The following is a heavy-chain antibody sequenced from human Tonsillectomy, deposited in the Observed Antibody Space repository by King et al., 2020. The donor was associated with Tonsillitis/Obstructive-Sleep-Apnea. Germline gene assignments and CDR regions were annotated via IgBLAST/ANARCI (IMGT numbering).Heavy chain of an antibody. V-gene: IGHV3-23*04. Sequence: VQLVESGGGLVQTGGSLRLSCAASGFTFSGYAMSWVRQAPGKGLEWVSGISGSGGSTYYADSVKGRFTISRDNSKNTLYLQMSSLRAEDTGVYYCVKXXSAXXXXXXXXXXQGTLVTVSS. CDR3: VKXXSAXXXXXXXX. CDR2: ISGSGGST. D-gene: IGHD6-6*01. J-gene: IGHJ4*02. CDR1: GFTFSGYA.